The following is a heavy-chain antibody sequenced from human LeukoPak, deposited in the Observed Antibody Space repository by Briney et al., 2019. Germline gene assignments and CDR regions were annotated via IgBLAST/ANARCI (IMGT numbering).Heavy chain of an antibody. Sequence: SQTLSLTCTVSGDSISSGDNYWSWIRQHPGKGLEWIGYIYYSGSTYYNPSLKSRTTISVDTSKNQFSLKLSSVTAADTAVYYCARDESGYSYGSLGQGTLVTVSS. D-gene: IGHD5-18*01. V-gene: IGHV4-31*03. CDR2: IYYSGST. J-gene: IGHJ5*02. CDR1: GDSISSGDNY. CDR3: ARDESGYSYGS.